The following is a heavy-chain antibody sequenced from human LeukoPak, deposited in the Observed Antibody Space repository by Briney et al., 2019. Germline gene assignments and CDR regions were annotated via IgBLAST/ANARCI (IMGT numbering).Heavy chain of an antibody. V-gene: IGHV3-7*03. CDR2: IKQDGSEK. CDR1: GFTFSSYW. Sequence: PGGSLRLSCAASGFTFSSYWMSWVRQAPGKGLEWVANIKQDGSEKYYVDSVKGRFTISRDNAMNSLYLQMNSLRAEDTAVYYCASSQPERDSSSWYYFDYWGQGTLVTVSS. J-gene: IGHJ4*02. D-gene: IGHD6-13*01. CDR3: ASSQPERDSSSWYYFDY.